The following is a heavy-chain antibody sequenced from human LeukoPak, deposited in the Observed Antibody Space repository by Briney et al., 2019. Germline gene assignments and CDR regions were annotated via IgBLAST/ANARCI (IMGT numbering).Heavy chain of an antibody. CDR1: GFTFSSYA. Sequence: GGSLRLSYAASGFTFSSYAMSWVRQAPGKGLEWVSAISGSGGSTYYADSVKGRFTISRDNSKNTLYLQMNSLRAEDTAVYYCAKGSRYFDPQWLSWWGQGTLVTVSS. J-gene: IGHJ4*02. CDR2: ISGSGGST. CDR3: AKGSRYFDPQWLSW. V-gene: IGHV3-23*01. D-gene: IGHD3-9*01.